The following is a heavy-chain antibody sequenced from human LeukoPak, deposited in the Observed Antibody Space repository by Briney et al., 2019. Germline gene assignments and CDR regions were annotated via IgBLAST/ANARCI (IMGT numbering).Heavy chain of an antibody. Sequence: RGGSLRLSCAASGFTLSMYPMSCVRQAPGQGLEWVLAISGTGGSTYSAASVKVRFTISRDNPKNTLYLQLNSLRAEDTAVYYCAKVERTDKTAARGFNWFDPWGQGTLVTVSS. CDR1: GFTLSMYP. J-gene: IGHJ5*01. D-gene: IGHD6-6*01. V-gene: IGHV3-23*01. CDR2: ISGTGGST. CDR3: AKVERTDKTAARGFNWFDP.